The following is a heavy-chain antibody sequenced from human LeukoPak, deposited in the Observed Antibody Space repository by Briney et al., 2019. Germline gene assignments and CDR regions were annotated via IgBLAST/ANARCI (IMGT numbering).Heavy chain of an antibody. CDR3: VRDYYYGSGAGGYGY. V-gene: IGHV3-7*01. Sequence: GGSLRLSCAASGFTFSNYWMSWVRQAPGKGLEWVANIKEDGSGEYYVDSVKGRFTISRDNAKNSLYLQMNSLRAEDTAVYYCVRDYYYGSGAGGYGYWGQGTLVTVSS. D-gene: IGHD3-10*01. CDR1: GFTFSNYW. CDR2: IKEDGSGE. J-gene: IGHJ4*02.